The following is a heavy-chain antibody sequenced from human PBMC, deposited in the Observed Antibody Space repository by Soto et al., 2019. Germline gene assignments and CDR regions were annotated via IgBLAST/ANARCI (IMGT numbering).Heavy chain of an antibody. CDR3: ARGGIFGLVIEYYYYGMDV. J-gene: IGHJ6*02. D-gene: IGHD3-3*01. CDR2: IYYSGST. V-gene: IGHV4-59*01. CDR1: GGSISSYY. Sequence: SETLSLTCTVSGGSISSYYWSWIRQPPGKGLEWIGYIYYSGSTNYNPSLKSRVTISVDTSKNQFSLKLSSVTAADTAVYYCARGGIFGLVIEYYYYGMDVSGQGTTGTVSS.